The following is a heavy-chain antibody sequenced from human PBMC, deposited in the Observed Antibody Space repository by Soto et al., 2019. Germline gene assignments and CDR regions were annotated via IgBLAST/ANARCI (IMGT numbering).Heavy chain of an antibody. CDR1: GFSFSNYG. CDR2: IWLNGGNI. J-gene: IGHJ4*02. D-gene: IGHD3-10*01. Sequence: GGSLRLSCAASGFSFSNYGMHWVRQTPGRGLEWVAIIWLNGGNIGYAESVKGRFTVSRDDSKHMLYLQMDSLGVEDTAMYYYVLYVKQIASNEMSSLYWGQG. V-gene: IGHV3-33*01. CDR3: VLYVKQIASNEMSSLY.